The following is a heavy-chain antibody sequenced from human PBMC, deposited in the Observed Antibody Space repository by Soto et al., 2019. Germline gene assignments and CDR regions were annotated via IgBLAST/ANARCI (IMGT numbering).Heavy chain of an antibody. Sequence: PGGSLRLSCAASGFTFSSYAMSWVRQAPGKGLEWVSAISGSGGSTYYADSVKGRFTISRDNSKNTLYLQMNSLRAEDTAVYYCAKADGKLVVAAIIFFDYWGQGTLVTVSS. CDR3: AKADGKLVVAAIIFFDY. CDR1: GFTFSSYA. D-gene: IGHD2-15*01. CDR2: ISGSGGST. J-gene: IGHJ4*02. V-gene: IGHV3-23*01.